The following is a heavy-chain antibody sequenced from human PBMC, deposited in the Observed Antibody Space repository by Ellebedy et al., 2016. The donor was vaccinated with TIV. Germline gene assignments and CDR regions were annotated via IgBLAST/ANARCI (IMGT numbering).Heavy chain of an antibody. CDR1: GFTFTDYW. D-gene: IGHD4-17*01. V-gene: IGHV3-66*01. CDR2: LYPDAKT. Sequence: LSLTCVASGFTFTDYWMTWVRQAPGKGLEWVSVLYPDAKTNYTDSVNGRFIVSRDSSKNTLYLQMDSLRAEDTAVYHCARDPRGGGDYGDNYFDPWGQGTLVTVSS. J-gene: IGHJ5*02. CDR3: ARDPRGGGDYGDNYFDP.